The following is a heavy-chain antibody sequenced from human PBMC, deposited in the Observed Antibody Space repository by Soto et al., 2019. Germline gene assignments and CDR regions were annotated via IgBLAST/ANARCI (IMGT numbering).Heavy chain of an antibody. J-gene: IGHJ6*03. CDR2: INHSGST. CDR3: ARGGAGAGTDYYYYYYVDV. Sequence: QVHLQQWGAGLLKPSETLSLTCAVYGASFSGYYWTWIRQPPGKGLEWIGEINHSGSTNYNPSLRSRVIMSVDTSKNQFSLDLISVPAADTAVYYCARGGAGAGTDYYYYYYVDVWAKGTTVTVSS. D-gene: IGHD1-1*01. V-gene: IGHV4-34*01. CDR1: GASFSGYY.